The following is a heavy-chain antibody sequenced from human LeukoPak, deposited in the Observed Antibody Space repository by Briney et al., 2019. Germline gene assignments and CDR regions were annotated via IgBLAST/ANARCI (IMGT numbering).Heavy chain of an antibody. V-gene: IGHV3-23*01. CDR1: GFTFSSYA. CDR2: ISGSGGST. CDR3: AKDRHCSSTSCYFLYYYGMDV. D-gene: IGHD2-2*01. J-gene: IGHJ6*02. Sequence: GGSLRLSCAASGFTFSSYAMSWVRQAPGKGLEWVSAISGSGGSTYYADSVKGRFTISRDNSKNTLYLQMNSLRAEDTAVYYCAKDRHCSSTSCYFLYYYGMDVWGQGTMVTVSS.